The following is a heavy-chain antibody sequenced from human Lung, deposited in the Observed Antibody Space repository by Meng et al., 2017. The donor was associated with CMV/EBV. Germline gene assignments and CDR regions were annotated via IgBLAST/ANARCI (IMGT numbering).Heavy chain of an antibody. CDR2: ISTNTGTP. V-gene: IGHV7-4-1*02. J-gene: IGHJ5*02. CDR1: VYTFSTYT. CDR3: ARGGNFDP. Sequence: QVQLVHAGSELKKPRAAVKVSCKASVYTFSTYTINWVRQAHGRGLEWMGWISTNTGTPTYTQGFTGRFVFSLDTSVSTAYLQISSLKAEDTAVYYCARGGNFDPWGQGTLVTVSS. D-gene: IGHD2/OR15-2a*01.